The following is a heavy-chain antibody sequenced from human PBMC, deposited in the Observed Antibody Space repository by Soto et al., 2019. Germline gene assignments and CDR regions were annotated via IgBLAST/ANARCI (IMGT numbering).Heavy chain of an antibody. J-gene: IGHJ5*02. CDR3: ARVFTPHNWFDP. Sequence: ASVKVSCKASGYTFTSYGISWVRQAPGQGLEWMGWISAYNGNTNYAQKLQGRVTITTDTSTSTAYMELRSLRSDDTAVYYCARVFTPHNWFDPWGQGTLVTVSS. CDR2: ISAYNGNT. V-gene: IGHV1-18*04. CDR1: GYTFTSYG.